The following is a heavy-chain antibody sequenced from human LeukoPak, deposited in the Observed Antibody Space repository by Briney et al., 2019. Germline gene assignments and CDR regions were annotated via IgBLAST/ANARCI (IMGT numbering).Heavy chain of an antibody. CDR3: ATHLPAAGTYYFDY. CDR1: GGSISSSNW. Sequence: KPSETLSLTCAVSGGSISSSNWWSWVRQPPGKGLEWTGEIYHSGSTNYNPSLKSRVTISVDKSKNQFSLKLSFVTAADTAVYYCATHLPAAGTYYFDYWGQGTLVTVSS. D-gene: IGHD6-13*01. J-gene: IGHJ4*02. V-gene: IGHV4-4*02. CDR2: IYHSGST.